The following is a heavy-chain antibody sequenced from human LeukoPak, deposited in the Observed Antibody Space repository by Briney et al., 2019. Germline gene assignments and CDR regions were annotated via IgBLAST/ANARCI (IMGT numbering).Heavy chain of an antibody. CDR1: GGSISSSSYY. CDR3: ARSLRFLEWSPYDAFDI. V-gene: IGHV4-39*07. CDR2: IYYSGST. J-gene: IGHJ3*02. D-gene: IGHD3-3*01. Sequence: PSETLSLTCTVSGGSISSSSYYWGWIRQPPGKGLEWIGSIYYSGSTYYNPSLKSRVTISVDTSKNQFSLKLSSVTAADTAVYYCARSLRFLEWSPYDAFDIWGQGTMVTVSS.